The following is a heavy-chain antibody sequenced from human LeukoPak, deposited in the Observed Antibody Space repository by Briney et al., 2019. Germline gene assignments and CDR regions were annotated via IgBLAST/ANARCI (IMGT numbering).Heavy chain of an antibody. D-gene: IGHD1-26*01. V-gene: IGHV1-24*01. CDR1: GYTLTELS. J-gene: IGHJ4*02. CDR3: ATSYSGSYWSRNDY. Sequence: ASVKVSCKVSGYTLTELSMHWVRQAPGKGLEWMGGFDPEDGETIYAQKFQGRVTMTEDTSTDTAYMELSSLRSEDTAVYYCATSYSGSYWSRNDYWGQGTLVTVSS. CDR2: FDPEDGET.